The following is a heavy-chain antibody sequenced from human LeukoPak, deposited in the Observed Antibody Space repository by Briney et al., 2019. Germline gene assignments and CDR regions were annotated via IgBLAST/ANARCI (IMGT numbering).Heavy chain of an antibody. V-gene: IGHV3-30*02. CDR2: IRYDGSNE. CDR3: AREGMTTLNPFDY. D-gene: IGHD4-17*01. CDR1: GFTFSNYG. Sequence: GGSLRLSCAASGFTFSNYGMHWVRQAPGKGLEWVAFIRYDGSNEYYADSVRGRFTISRDNSKNTLYLQMNSLRAEDTAVYYCAREGMTTLNPFDYWGQGTLVTVSS. J-gene: IGHJ4*02.